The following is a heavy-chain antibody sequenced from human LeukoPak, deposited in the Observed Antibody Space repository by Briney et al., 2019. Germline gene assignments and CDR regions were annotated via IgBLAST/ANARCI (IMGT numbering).Heavy chain of an antibody. CDR3: ARAPGGVVVAATFDY. J-gene: IGHJ4*02. V-gene: IGHV3-48*03. D-gene: IGHD2-15*01. Sequence: GGSLRLSCAASGFTFSSYEMNWVRQAPGKGLEWVSYISSGGSTIYCADSVKGRFTISRDNAKNSSYLQMNSLRAEDTAVYYCARAPGGVVVAATFDYWGQGTLVTVSS. CDR1: GFTFSSYE. CDR2: ISSGGSTI.